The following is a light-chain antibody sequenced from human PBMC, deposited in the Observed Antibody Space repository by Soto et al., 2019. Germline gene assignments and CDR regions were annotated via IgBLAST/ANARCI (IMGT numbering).Light chain of an antibody. CDR1: QSVLYSSNNKNY. Sequence: DLVLTHSPDSLAVSLGERATINCKSSQSVLYSSNNKNYLAWYQQKPGQSPKLLIYWASTRESGVPDRFSGSGSGTDFTLTISSLQAEDVAVYYCQQYYRTPPTFGQGTKVDIK. V-gene: IGKV4-1*01. CDR2: WAS. J-gene: IGKJ1*01. CDR3: QQYYRTPPT.